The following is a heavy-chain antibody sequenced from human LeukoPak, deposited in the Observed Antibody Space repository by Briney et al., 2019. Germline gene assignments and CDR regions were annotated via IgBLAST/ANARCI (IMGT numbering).Heavy chain of an antibody. V-gene: IGHV3-21*01. J-gene: IGHJ4*02. Sequence: GGSLRLSCAASGFTFSSYSMNWVRQAPGKGLEWVSSISSSSSYIYYADSVRGRFTISRDNAKNSLYLQMNSLRAEDTAVYYCARDHYQVSSGSYDWGQGTLVTVSS. D-gene: IGHD6-19*01. CDR2: ISSSSSYI. CDR3: ARDHYQVSSGSYD. CDR1: GFTFSSYS.